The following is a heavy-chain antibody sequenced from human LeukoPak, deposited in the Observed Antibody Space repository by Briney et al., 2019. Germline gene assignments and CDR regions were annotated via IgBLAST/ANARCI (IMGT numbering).Heavy chain of an antibody. J-gene: IGHJ3*02. CDR1: GYSISSGYY. D-gene: IGHD2-21*02. Sequence: ETLSLTCAVSGYSISSGYYWGWVRQAPGRGLEWVSSISSSSSYIYYADSVKGRFTISRDNAKNSLYLQMNSLRAEDTAVYYCARLPLAYCGGDCYVDAFDIWGQGTMVTVSS. V-gene: IGHV3-21*01. CDR3: ARLPLAYCGGDCYVDAFDI. CDR2: ISSSSSYI.